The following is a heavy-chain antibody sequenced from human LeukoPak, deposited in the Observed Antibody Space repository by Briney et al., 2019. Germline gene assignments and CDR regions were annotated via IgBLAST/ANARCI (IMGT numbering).Heavy chain of an antibody. CDR1: GGSISSSSYY. CDR2: IYYSGST. Sequence: SETLSLTCTVSGGSISSSSYYWRWIRQPPGKGLEWIGSIYYSGSTYYNPSLKSRVTISVDTSKNQFSLKLSSVTAADTAVYYCARMVVVAATADWFDPWGQGTLVTVSS. V-gene: IGHV4-39*01. D-gene: IGHD2-15*01. J-gene: IGHJ5*02. CDR3: ARMVVVAATADWFDP.